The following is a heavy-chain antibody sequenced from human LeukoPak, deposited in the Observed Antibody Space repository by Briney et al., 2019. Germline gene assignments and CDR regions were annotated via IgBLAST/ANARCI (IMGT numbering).Heavy chain of an antibody. Sequence: GGSLRLSCAGSGFTSSSYSMNWVSQAPGKGLEGVSSISSSSSYIYYADSVKGRFTISRDNAKNSLYLQMNSLRAEDTAVYYCARLFEIGVLPAAMLFSRDYWGQGTLVTVSS. V-gene: IGHV3-21*01. J-gene: IGHJ4*02. CDR1: GFTSSSYS. CDR2: ISSSSSYI. CDR3: ARLFEIGVLPAAMLFSRDY. D-gene: IGHD2-2*01.